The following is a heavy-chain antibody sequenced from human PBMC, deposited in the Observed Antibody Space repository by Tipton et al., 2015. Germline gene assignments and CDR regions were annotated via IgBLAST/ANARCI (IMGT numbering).Heavy chain of an antibody. Sequence: TLSLTCTVSGGSISSAGYYWSWIRQHPGKGLEWIGYIYYSGSTFYDPSLQSRVTISLDTSKNQFSLNLSSVTAADTAMYYCSRFSTSEANYYGMDVWGQGTTVTVSS. CDR1: GGSISSAGYY. D-gene: IGHD2-2*01. J-gene: IGHJ6*02. CDR3: SRFSTSEANYYGMDV. V-gene: IGHV4-31*03. CDR2: IYYSGST.